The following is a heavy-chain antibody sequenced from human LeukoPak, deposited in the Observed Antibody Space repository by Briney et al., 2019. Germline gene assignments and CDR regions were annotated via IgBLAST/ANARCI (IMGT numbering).Heavy chain of an antibody. V-gene: IGHV4-59*11. CDR3: TKEVSTVTFDY. Sequence: SETLSLTCTVSGGSISPHYWTWIRQTPGKGLEWIGYVYYNGLTSYNASLRSRLILSVDMARNQVSLKLTSVTAADTAVYYCTKEVSTVTFDYWGQGTLVTVSS. D-gene: IGHD4-17*01. J-gene: IGHJ4*02. CDR1: GGSISPHY. CDR2: VYYNGLT.